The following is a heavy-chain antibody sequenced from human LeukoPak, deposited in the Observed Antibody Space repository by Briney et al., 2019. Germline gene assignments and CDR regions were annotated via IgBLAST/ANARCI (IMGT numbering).Heavy chain of an antibody. CDR1: GFTLSSYW. CDR2: IKQDGSEK. V-gene: IGHV3-7*01. Sequence: PGGSLRLSCAASGFTLSSYWMTWVRQARGKGLEWVANIKQDGSEKYYVDSVKGRFTISRDNAKNSLCLQMDSLRAEDTAVYYCARVYCSSGSCFEYFQHWGQGTLVTVSS. D-gene: IGHD2-15*01. CDR3: ARVYCSSGSCFEYFQH. J-gene: IGHJ1*01.